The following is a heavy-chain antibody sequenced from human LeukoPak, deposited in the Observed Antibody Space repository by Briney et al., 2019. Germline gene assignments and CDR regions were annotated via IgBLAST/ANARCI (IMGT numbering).Heavy chain of an antibody. D-gene: IGHD5-18*01. Sequence: SETLSLTCAVYGGSFSGYYWSWIRQPPGKGLEWIGQINHSGSTNYNPSLKSRVTISVDTSNNQFSLKLSSVTAADTAVYYCARDRPFYSSGPHMDVWGKGTTVTVSS. CDR2: INHSGST. CDR1: GGSFSGYY. CDR3: ARDRPFYSSGPHMDV. V-gene: IGHV4-34*01. J-gene: IGHJ6*03.